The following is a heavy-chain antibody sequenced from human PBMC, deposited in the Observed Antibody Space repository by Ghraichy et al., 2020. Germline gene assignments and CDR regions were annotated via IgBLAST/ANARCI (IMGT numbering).Heavy chain of an antibody. CDR3: ARDKGHCSGGICYSGAFDI. D-gene: IGHD2-15*01. J-gene: IGHJ3*02. CDR1: GFTFSSYE. Sequence: GGSLRLSCAASGFTFSSYEMNWVRQAPGKGLEWVSYISSSGSTIYYADSVKGRFTISRDNAKNSLYLQMNSLRAEDTAVYYCARDKGHCSGGICYSGAFDIWGQGTVVTVSS. CDR2: ISSSGSTI. V-gene: IGHV3-48*03.